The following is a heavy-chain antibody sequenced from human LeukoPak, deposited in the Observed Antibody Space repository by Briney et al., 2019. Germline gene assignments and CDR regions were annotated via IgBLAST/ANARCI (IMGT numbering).Heavy chain of an antibody. CDR3: GNGDYPGQSDY. CDR2: ISGSGGST. J-gene: IGHJ4*02. Sequence: PGGSLRLSCAASGFTFSSYAMSWVRQAPGKGLEWVSAISGSGGSTYYADSVKGRFTISRDNSKNTLYLQMNSLRAEDTAVCYCGNGDYPGQSDYWGQGTLVTVSS. V-gene: IGHV3-23*01. D-gene: IGHD4-17*01. CDR1: GFTFSSYA.